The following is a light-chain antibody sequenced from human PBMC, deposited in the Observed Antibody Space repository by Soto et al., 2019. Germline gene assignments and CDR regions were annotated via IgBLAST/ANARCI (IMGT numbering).Light chain of an antibody. V-gene: IGLV1-44*01. CDR1: NSNVGSHT. J-gene: IGLJ2*01. CDR2: SKN. Sequence: QLVLTQPPSASGTPGQRVTISCSGSNSNVGSHTVNWYQQLPGTAPKLLIYSKNQRPSGVPDRFSGSKSGTSASLAISGLRSEDEADYFCAAWDDSLNAVVFGGGTKLTVL. CDR3: AAWDDSLNAVV.